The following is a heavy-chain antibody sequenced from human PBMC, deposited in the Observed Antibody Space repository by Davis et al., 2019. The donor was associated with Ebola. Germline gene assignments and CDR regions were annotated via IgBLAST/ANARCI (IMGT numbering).Heavy chain of an antibody. CDR3: ARYNTVTTSYYGMDV. J-gene: IGHJ6*04. Sequence: ASVKVSCKASGYTFTSYGISWVRQAPGQGLEWMGWMNPNSGNTGYAQKFQGRVTMTRNTSISTAYMELSSLRSEDTAVYYCARYNTVTTSYYGMDVWGKGTTVTVSS. CDR1: GYTFTSYG. CDR2: MNPNSGNT. D-gene: IGHD4-11*01. V-gene: IGHV1-8*02.